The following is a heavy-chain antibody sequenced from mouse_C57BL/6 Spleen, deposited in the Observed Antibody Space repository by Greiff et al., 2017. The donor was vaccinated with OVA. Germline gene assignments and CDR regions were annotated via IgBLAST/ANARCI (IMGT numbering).Heavy chain of an antibody. CDR1: GYTFTDYY. V-gene: IGHV1-18*01. D-gene: IGHD2-4*01. CDR3: ARWSDDYGAWFAY. CDR2: INPNNGGT. Sequence: EVQLMESGPELVKPGASVKISCKASGYTFTDYYMDWVKQSHGKSLEWIGGINPNNGGTIYNQKFKGKATLTVDKSSSTAYMELRSLTSEDTAVYYCARWSDDYGAWFAYWGQGTLVTVSA. J-gene: IGHJ3*01.